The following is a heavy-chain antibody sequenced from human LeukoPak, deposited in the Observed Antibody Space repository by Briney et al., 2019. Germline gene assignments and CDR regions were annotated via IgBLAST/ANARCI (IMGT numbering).Heavy chain of an antibody. D-gene: IGHD2-2*01. Sequence: PGGSLRLSCAASGFTVSSNYMSWVRQGPGKGLEWVSVIYSGGSISSADSVKGRFTISRDNSKNTLYLQIHSLRAEDTAVYYCAKAGAGTKDCSSISCQDYYYYFFGMDVWGQGTTVTVSS. CDR3: AKAGAGTKDCSSISCQDYYYYFFGMDV. CDR2: IYSGGSI. J-gene: IGHJ6*02. V-gene: IGHV3-53*01. CDR1: GFTVSSNY.